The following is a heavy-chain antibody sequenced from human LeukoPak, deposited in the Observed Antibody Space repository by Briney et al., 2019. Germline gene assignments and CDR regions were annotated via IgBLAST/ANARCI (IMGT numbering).Heavy chain of an antibody. J-gene: IGHJ4*02. CDR1: GFTFSGSA. CDR2: IRSKANSYAT. D-gene: IGHD1-26*01. Sequence: QPGGSLTLSCAASGFTFSGSAMHWVRQASGKGLEWVGRIRSKANSYATAYAASVKGRFTISRDDSKNTTYLQMNSLTTEDTAVYYCAGQGATGYWGQGTMVTVSS. CDR3: AGQGATGY. V-gene: IGHV3-73*01.